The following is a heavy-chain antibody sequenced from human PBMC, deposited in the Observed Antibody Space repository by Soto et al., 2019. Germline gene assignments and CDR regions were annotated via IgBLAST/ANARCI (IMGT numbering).Heavy chain of an antibody. D-gene: IGHD6-19*01. J-gene: IGHJ3*01. Sequence: DSMQIPRNGSAYSLTNIGIHLVRQMPGKGLEWMGRIDPGDSVTTYNPSFQGHVTMSADKSINTAYLQWSSRKASDTAMYYCGSGGDASGHHAFGVWGLGTMVTVSS. V-gene: IGHV5-10-1*01. CDR1: AYSLTNIG. CDR2: IDPGDSVT. CDR3: GSGGDASGHHAFGV.